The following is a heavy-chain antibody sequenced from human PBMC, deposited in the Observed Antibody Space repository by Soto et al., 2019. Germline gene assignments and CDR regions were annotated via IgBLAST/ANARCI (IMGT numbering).Heavy chain of an antibody. CDR1: GGTFSSYA. CDR3: ARSYYYDSSGYYRY. Sequence: ASVKVSCKASGGTFSSYAISWVRQAPGQGLEWMGGIIPIFGTANYAQKFQGRVTITADESTSTAYMELSSLRSEDTAVYYCARSYYYDSSGYYRYWGQGTLVTVSS. CDR2: IIPIFGTA. J-gene: IGHJ4*02. D-gene: IGHD3-22*01. V-gene: IGHV1-69*13.